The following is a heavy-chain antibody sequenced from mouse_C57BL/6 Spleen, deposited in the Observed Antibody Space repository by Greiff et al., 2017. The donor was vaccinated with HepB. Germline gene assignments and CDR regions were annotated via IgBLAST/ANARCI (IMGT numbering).Heavy chain of an antibody. V-gene: IGHV10-1*01. CDR3: VRHETTVEGYAMDY. D-gene: IGHD1-1*01. CDR2: IRSKSNNYAT. CDR1: GFSFNTYA. J-gene: IGHJ4*01. Sequence: GGGLVQPKGSLKPSCAASGFSFNTYAMNWVRQAPGKGLEWVARIRSKSNNYATYYADSVKDRFTISRDDSESMLYLQMNNLKTEDTAMYYCVRHETTVEGYAMDYWGQGTSVTVSS.